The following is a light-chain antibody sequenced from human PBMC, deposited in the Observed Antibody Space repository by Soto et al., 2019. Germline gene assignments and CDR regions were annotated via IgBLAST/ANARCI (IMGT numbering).Light chain of an antibody. J-gene: IGLJ3*02. CDR3: QSFDSSLSGWV. CDR2: GNT. V-gene: IGLV1-40*01. CDR1: RSNIGAGYD. Sequence: QSVLTQPPSVSGAPGQRVTISCTGSRSNIGAGYDVHWYQQLPGTAPKLLVSGNTNRPSGVPDRFSGSKAGTSASLAITGLKAEDEGDYYCQSFDSSLSGWVFGGGTKRTVL.